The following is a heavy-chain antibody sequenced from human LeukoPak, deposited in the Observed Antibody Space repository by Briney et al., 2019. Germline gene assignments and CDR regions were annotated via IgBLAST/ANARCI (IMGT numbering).Heavy chain of an antibody. J-gene: IGHJ6*03. Sequence: SETLSLTCAVYGGSFSGYYWSWIRQPPGKGLEWIGEINHSGSTNYNPSLKSRVTISVDTSKNQFSLKLSSVTAADTAVYYCARLGPYDFWSGLVDYYYYYMDVWGKGTTVTVSS. D-gene: IGHD3-3*01. V-gene: IGHV4-34*01. CDR3: ARLGPYDFWSGLVDYYYYYMDV. CDR2: INHSGST. CDR1: GGSFSGYY.